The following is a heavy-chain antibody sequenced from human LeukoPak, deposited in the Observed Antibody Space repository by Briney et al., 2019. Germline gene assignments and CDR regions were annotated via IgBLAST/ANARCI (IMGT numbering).Heavy chain of an antibody. Sequence: GASVKVSCKASGYTFTGYYMHWVRQAPGQGLEWMGWINPNSGGTNYAQKFQGRVTMTTDTSTSTAYMELRSLRSDDTAVYYCARDLLNRQGNWFDPWGQGTLVTVSS. CDR2: INPNSGGT. CDR1: GYTFTGYY. D-gene: IGHD2/OR15-2a*01. CDR3: ARDLLNRQGNWFDP. V-gene: IGHV1-2*02. J-gene: IGHJ5*02.